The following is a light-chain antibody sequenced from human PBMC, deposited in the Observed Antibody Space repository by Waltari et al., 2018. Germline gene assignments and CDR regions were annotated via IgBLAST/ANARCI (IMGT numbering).Light chain of an antibody. CDR3: SSYAGSDTYIL. J-gene: IGLJ2*01. CDR2: SVT. Sequence: QSALTQPRSVSGSPGQSVTISCTGTSGDVGGYYYVSWYQQYPGKAPKLLIYSVTRRPSGVPDRFSGSRSGNTASLTISVLQPEDEADYYCSSYAGSDTYILFGGGTKLTVL. V-gene: IGLV2-11*01. CDR1: SGDVGGYYY.